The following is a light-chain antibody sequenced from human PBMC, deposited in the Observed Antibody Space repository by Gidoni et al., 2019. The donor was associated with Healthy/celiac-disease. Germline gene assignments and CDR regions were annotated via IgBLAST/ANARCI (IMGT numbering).Light chain of an antibody. V-gene: IGKV3-15*01. J-gene: IGKJ4*01. CDR3: QQYNNWPRST. CDR1: QSVSSN. CDR2: GAS. Sequence: EIVMTQSPATLSVSPGERATLSCRASQSVSSNLAWYQQKPGQAPRLLIYGASTRATGIPARFSGSGSGTEFTLTISSLQSEDFAVYYCQQYNNWPRSTFXGXTKVXIK.